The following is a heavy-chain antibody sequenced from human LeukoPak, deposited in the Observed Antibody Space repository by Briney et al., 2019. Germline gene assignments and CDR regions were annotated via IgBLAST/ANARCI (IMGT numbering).Heavy chain of an antibody. V-gene: IGHV3-53*01. CDR2: VYSGGST. CDR3: ARGGYSSSWYRD. CDR1: GFTVSTNY. J-gene: IGHJ4*02. Sequence: GGSLRLSCAASGFTVSTNYMNWVRQAPGKGLEWVSVVYSGGSTYYADSVKGRFTISRDNSKNTLYLQMSSLRAEDTAVYYCARGGYSSSWYRDWGQGTLVTVSS. D-gene: IGHD6-13*01.